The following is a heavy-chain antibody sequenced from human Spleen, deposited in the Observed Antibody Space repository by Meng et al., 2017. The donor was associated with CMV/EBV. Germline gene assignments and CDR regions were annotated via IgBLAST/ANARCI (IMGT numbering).Heavy chain of an antibody. V-gene: IGHV3-21*01. CDR1: GFTFASYA. J-gene: IGHJ4*02. D-gene: IGHD6-13*01. CDR3: ASYSSSLEVNDY. Sequence: GESLKISCAASGFTFASYAMHWVRQAPGKGLEWVSSISSSSSYIYYADSVKGRFTISRDNAKNSLYLQMNSLRAEDTAVYYCASYSSSLEVNDYWGQGTLVTVSS. CDR2: ISSSSSYI.